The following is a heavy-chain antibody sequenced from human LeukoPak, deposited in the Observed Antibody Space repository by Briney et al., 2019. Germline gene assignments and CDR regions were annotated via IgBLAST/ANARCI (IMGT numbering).Heavy chain of an antibody. CDR1: GFTFSSYS. CDR3: ARDMYGDYVYFDY. J-gene: IGHJ4*02. CDR2: ISSSSSYI. D-gene: IGHD4-17*01. Sequence: PGGSLRLSCAASGFTFSSYSVNWVRQAPGKGLEWVSSISSSSSYIYYADSVKGRFTISRDNAKNSLYLQMNSLRAEDTAVYYCARDMYGDYVYFDYWGQGTLVTVSS. V-gene: IGHV3-21*01.